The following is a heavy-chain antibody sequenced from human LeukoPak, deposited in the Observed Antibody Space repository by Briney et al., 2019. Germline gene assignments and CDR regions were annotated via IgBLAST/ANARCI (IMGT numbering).Heavy chain of an antibody. J-gene: IGHJ5*02. Sequence: ASVTVSCKASGYTFTSYAMHWVRQAPGRRLEWMGWINAGNGNTKYSQKFQGRVTITRDTSASTAYMELSSLRSEDTAVYYCARDYYGDYFSPGWWFDPWGQGTLVTVSS. CDR2: INAGNGNT. CDR1: GYTFTSYA. CDR3: ARDYYGDYFSPGWWFDP. D-gene: IGHD4-17*01. V-gene: IGHV1-3*01.